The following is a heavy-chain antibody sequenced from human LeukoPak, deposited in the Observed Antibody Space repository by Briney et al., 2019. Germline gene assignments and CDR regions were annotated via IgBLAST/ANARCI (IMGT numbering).Heavy chain of an antibody. J-gene: IGHJ5*02. Sequence: GGSLRLSCAASGFDLNTYEVNWVRQAPGKGLEWIADITISGHTKNYAGSVKGRFTISRDNAGTSLYLQMSSLRVEDTGVYYCARGDPHADLWGQGTLVTVSS. CDR2: ITISGHTK. V-gene: IGHV3-48*03. CDR1: GFDLNTYE. CDR3: ARGDPHADL.